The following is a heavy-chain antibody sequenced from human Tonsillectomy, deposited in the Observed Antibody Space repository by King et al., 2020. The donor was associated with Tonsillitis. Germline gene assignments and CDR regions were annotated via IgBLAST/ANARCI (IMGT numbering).Heavy chain of an antibody. D-gene: IGHD5-12*01. CDR3: ARGGGFSGYAYMDV. CDR2: ISSSGRDI. Sequence: VQLVESGGGLVKPGGSLRLSCAASGFTFSSYSMNWVRQAPGKGLEWVSCISSSGRDIYYAASVKGRFTIFRGSANNSLYLQMTSLRAEDTAVYDCARGGGFSGYAYMDVWGKGTTATVSS. V-gene: IGHV3-21*01. CDR1: GFTFSSYS. J-gene: IGHJ6*03.